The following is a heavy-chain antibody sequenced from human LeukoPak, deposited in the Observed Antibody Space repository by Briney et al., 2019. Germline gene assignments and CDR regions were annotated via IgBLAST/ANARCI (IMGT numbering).Heavy chain of an antibody. V-gene: IGHV3-74*01. D-gene: IGHD6-19*01. J-gene: IGHJ4*02. CDR1: GFTFSSYW. Sequence: GGSLRLSCAASGFTFSSYWMHWVRQAPGKGLVWLSRINSDGYSISYADSVKGRFTISRDNAKNTVYLQMNSLRAEDTAMYYCARGIAVAGTDYWGQGTLVTVSS. CDR3: ARGIAVAGTDY. CDR2: INSDGYSI.